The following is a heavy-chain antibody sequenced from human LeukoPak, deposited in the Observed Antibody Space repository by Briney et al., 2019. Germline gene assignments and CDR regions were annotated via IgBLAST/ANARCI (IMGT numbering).Heavy chain of an antibody. CDR2: ISGSGGSA. CDR3: AKDSGVRGAQDYYYYYGMDV. D-gene: IGHD3-10*01. CDR1: GFTFSSYA. Sequence: GGSLRLSCAASGFTFSSYAMSWVRQAPGKGLEWVSAISGSGGSAYYADSVKGRFTISRDNSKNTLYLQMNSLRAEDTAVYYCAKDSGVRGAQDYYYYYGMDVWGQGTTVTVSS. J-gene: IGHJ6*02. V-gene: IGHV3-23*01.